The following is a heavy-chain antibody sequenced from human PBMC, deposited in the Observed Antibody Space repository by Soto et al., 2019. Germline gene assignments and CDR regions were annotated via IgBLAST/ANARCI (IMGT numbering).Heavy chain of an antibody. V-gene: IGHV4-4*07. Sequence: VPITDSYWSWIRQSPGKGLECIGRVHAGGSFNYNPSLRRRAAISVDTSKSQVSLRLTSVTAADTAVYFCARENTPEMTRGWFAPWGQGTLVTVSS. D-gene: IGHD3-10*01. CDR1: VPITDSY. CDR3: ARENTPEMTRGWFAP. J-gene: IGHJ5*02. CDR2: VHAGGSF.